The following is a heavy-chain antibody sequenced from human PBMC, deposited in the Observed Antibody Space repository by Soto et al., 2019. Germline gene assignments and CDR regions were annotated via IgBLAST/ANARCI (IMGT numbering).Heavy chain of an antibody. Sequence: GGSLRLSCAASGFTFSSYSMNWVRQAPGKGLEWVSYISSSSSTIYYADSVKGRFTISRDNAKNSLYLQMNSLRAEDTAVYYCARGHRFTLAVAVPNWFDPWGQGTLVTVSS. CDR1: GFTFSSYS. D-gene: IGHD6-19*01. CDR3: ARGHRFTLAVAVPNWFDP. V-gene: IGHV3-48*01. J-gene: IGHJ5*02. CDR2: ISSSSSTI.